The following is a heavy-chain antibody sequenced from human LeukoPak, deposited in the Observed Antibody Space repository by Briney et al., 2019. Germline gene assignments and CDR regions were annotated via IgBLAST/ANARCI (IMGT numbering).Heavy chain of an antibody. CDR2: IYYNGDT. V-gene: IGHV4-28*01. CDR3: ARNQAVAANRGAFDI. J-gene: IGHJ3*02. D-gene: IGHD6-19*01. Sequence: SETLSLTCAVSGYSISSNNWWAWIRQPPGKGLEWIGYIYYNGDTYYNPYNPSLTSRVTMSVDTSKNQFSLKLDSVTEIDTAMYYCARNQAVAANRGAFDIWGQGTMVTVSS. CDR1: GYSISSNNW.